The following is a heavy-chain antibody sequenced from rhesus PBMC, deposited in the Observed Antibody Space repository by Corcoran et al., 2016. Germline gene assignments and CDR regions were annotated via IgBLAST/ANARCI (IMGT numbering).Heavy chain of an antibody. V-gene: IGHV4-169*02. Sequence: QLQLQESGPGLVKPSETLSVTCAVSGGSISSSYWSWIRQAPGKGLEWIGCIYGSGSSTNYNPSLKSRVPLSVDTSKNQFSLKLSSVTAADTAVYYCAREVVSSWSSGDFDYWGQGVLVTVSS. D-gene: IGHD6-13*01. CDR1: GGSISSSY. J-gene: IGHJ4*01. CDR3: AREVVSSWSSGDFDY. CDR2: IYGSGSST.